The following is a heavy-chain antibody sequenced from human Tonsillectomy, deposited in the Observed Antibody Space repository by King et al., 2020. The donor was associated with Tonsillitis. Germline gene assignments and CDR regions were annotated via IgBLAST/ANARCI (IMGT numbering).Heavy chain of an antibody. CDR3: ANLPVDSFDV. CDR2: ISHDGSNK. Sequence: QLVQSGGGVVQPGRSLRLSCAASGFSFNHDGMHWVRQAPGKGLECVATISHDGSNKYYADSVRGRFTISRDNSKNTLYLQMRGLRAEDTAVYYCANLPVDSFDVWGQGTTVTVSS. J-gene: IGHJ3*01. V-gene: IGHV3-33*05. CDR1: GFSFNHDG.